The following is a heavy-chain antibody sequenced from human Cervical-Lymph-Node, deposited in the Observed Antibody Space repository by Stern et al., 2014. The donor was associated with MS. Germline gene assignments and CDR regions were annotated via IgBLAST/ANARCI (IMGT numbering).Heavy chain of an antibody. V-gene: IGHV4-31*03. J-gene: IGHJ6*02. CDR1: GGSISSGGYY. CDR2: IYYSGST. CDR3: ARDSSGWYSYYYYGMDV. D-gene: IGHD6-19*01. Sequence: QLQESGPGLVKPSQTLSLTCTVSGGSISSGGYYWSWIRQHPWKGLEWIGYIYYSGSTYYNPSLKSRVTISVDTSKNQFSLKLSSVTAADTAVYYCARDSSGWYSYYYYGMDVWGQGTTVTVSS.